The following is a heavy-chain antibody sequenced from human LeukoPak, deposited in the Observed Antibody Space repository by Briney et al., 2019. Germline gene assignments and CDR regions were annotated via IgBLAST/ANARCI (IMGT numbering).Heavy chain of an antibody. CDR2: IRYDGSNK. CDR1: GFTFSSYG. D-gene: IGHD3-10*01. Sequence: GGSLRLSCAASGFTFSSYGMHWVRQAPGKGLEWVAFIRYDGSNKYYADSVKGRFTISRDKSKSTLYLQMSSLRVDDTAVYYCAKDRTYYNSGMGGYWGQGTLVSVFS. J-gene: IGHJ4*02. V-gene: IGHV3-30*02. CDR3: AKDRTYYNSGMGGY.